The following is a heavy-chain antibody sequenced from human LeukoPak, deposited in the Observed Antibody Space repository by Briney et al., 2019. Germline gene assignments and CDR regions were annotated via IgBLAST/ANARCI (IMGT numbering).Heavy chain of an antibody. V-gene: IGHV1-18*01. J-gene: IGHJ5*02. D-gene: IGHD4-17*01. CDR1: GYTFTSYG. CDR2: ISAYNGNT. CDR3: ARVVTVTTKNYRWFDP. Sequence: GASVKVSCKASGYTFTSYGISWVRQAPGQGLEWMGWISAYNGNTNYAQKLQGRVTMTTDTSTSTAYMELRSLRSDDTAVHYCARVVTVTTKNYRWFDPWGQGTLVTVSS.